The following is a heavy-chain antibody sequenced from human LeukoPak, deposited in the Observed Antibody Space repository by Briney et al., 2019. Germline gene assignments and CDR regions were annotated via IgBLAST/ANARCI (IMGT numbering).Heavy chain of an antibody. J-gene: IGHJ4*02. V-gene: IGHV3-48*03. D-gene: IGHD6-19*01. CDR1: GFTFSSYE. CDR2: ISSSGSNI. CDR3: ARDEEVAGQNLDY. Sequence: AESLRLSCTASGFTFSSYEMNWIRQAPGKGLEWVSYISSSGSNIYYADSVKGRFTISIDNTKNSLYLQMNSLRADDAAVYYCARDEEVAGQNLDYWGQGTLVTVSS.